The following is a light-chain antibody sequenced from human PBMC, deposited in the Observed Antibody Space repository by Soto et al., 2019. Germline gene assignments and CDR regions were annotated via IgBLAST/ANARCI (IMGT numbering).Light chain of an antibody. CDR1: QSVSDND. J-gene: IGKJ5*01. Sequence: LSQSPSTLSLSTGGIATLSCRASQSVSDNDLAWYQQKSGQAPRLLSYGASSRATGIPDRFSGSGSGTDFTLTISTLEPEDFAVYYCQQYGSSPTFAEGTRLAI. V-gene: IGKV3-20*01. CDR3: QQYGSSPT. CDR2: GAS.